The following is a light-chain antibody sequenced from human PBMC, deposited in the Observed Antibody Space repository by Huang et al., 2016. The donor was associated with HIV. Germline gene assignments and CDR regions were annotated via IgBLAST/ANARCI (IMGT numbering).Light chain of an antibody. CDR2: WAS. Sequence: YQQKPGQPPKLLIYWASTRESGVPDRFSGSGSATDFTLTIRSLQAEDVAVYYCQQYYSIPPSFGGGTKVEIK. J-gene: IGKJ4*02. V-gene: IGKV4-1*01. CDR3: QQYYSIPPS.